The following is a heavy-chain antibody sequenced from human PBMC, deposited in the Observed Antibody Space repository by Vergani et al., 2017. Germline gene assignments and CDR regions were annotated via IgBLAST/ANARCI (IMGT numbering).Heavy chain of an antibody. V-gene: IGHV3-48*03. CDR3: ASRYYGSGTYGY. D-gene: IGHD3-10*01. J-gene: IGHJ4*02. CDR1: GFTFSSYE. CDR2: ISSSGSTI. Sequence: EVQLVESGGGLVQPGGSLRLSCAASGFTFSSYEMNWVRQAPGKGLEWVSYISSSGSTIYYADSVKGRFTISRDNAKNSLYLQMNSLRAEDTAVYYCASRYYGSGTYGYWGQGTLVTVSS.